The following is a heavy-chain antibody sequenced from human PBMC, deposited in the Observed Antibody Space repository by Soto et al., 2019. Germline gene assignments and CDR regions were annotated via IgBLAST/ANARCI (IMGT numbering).Heavy chain of an antibody. CDR3: VRGWTTEKDDS. CDR1: GASIYNGGYF. D-gene: IGHD2-15*01. CDR2: IHNSGSP. V-gene: IGHV4-30-4*01. J-gene: IGHJ1*01. Sequence: QVQLQESGPGLVRPSQTLSLTCSVSGASIYNGGYFWSWFRQSPGKGLEWIGHIHNSGSPNNKPRLKSRVSISADTSVNQFSLALTSVSDVVTAMYNCVRGWTTEKDDSRGQGILVTV.